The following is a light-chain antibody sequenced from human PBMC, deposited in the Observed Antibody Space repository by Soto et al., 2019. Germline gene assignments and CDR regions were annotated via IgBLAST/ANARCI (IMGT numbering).Light chain of an antibody. J-gene: IGLJ1*01. CDR2: GVT. CDR3: CSYAGSSTYV. V-gene: IGLV2-11*01. CDR1: SSDVGGYNY. Sequence: QSVLTQPRSVSGSPGQSVTISCTGTSSDVGGYNYVSWYQQHPGKAPKLVIYGVTKRPSGVPDRFSGSKSGNTASLTISGLKAEDESDYYCCSYAGSSTYVFGTGTKVXVL.